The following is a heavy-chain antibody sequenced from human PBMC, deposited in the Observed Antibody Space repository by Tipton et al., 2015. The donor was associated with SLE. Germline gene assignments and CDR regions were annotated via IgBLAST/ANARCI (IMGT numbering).Heavy chain of an antibody. V-gene: IGHV1-69*01. CDR1: GDTFSTYA. D-gene: IGHD2-15*01. Sequence: QSGPEVKKPGSSVKVSCKASGDTFSTYAINWLRQAPGQGLEWVGGILPLSGTTNYAQRLQGRLTITADESTTTAYLALSSLRSEDTAVYYCARVNMHQWSTNYFDSWGQGTPVTVSS. CDR2: ILPLSGTT. J-gene: IGHJ4*02. CDR3: ARVNMHQWSTNYFDS.